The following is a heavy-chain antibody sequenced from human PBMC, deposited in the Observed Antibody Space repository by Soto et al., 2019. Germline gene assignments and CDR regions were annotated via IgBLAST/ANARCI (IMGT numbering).Heavy chain of an antibody. CDR2: ISYDGSNK. CDR3: AGDQGDGYPYYFDY. D-gene: IGHD2-21*01. J-gene: IGHJ4*02. CDR1: GFTFSSYA. V-gene: IGHV3-30-3*01. Sequence: PGGSLRLSCAASGFTFSSYAMHWVRQAPGKGLEWVAVISYDGSNKYYADSVKGRFTISRDNSKNTLYLQMNSLRAEDTAVYYCAGDQGDGYPYYFDYWGQGTLVTVSS.